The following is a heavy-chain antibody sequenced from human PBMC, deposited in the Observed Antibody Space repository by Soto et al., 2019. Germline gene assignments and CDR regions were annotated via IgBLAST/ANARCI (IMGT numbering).Heavy chain of an antibody. CDR1: GGTFSSSP. Sequence: QGQLVQSGAEVKKPGSSVKVSCEASGGTFSSSPINWVRQGPGQGLEWRGGFITFFGTSHYAQKFEGRVTITADDSTSTAYMGLRSLDHEATDFSYCERVGHFTNYGMAVWGQGTTVTVSS. D-gene: IGHD1-26*01. CDR2: FITFFGTS. CDR3: ERVGHFTNYGMAV. J-gene: IGHJ6*02. V-gene: IGHV1-69*01.